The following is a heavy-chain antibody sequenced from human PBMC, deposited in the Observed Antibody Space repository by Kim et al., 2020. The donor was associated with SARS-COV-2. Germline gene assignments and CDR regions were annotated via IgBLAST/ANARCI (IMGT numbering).Heavy chain of an antibody. D-gene: IGHD2-21*01. J-gene: IGHJ4*02. Sequence: YYKPSLKILVTISLDTSKNYFSLKLSSVTAADTSVYYCARGETGPRVKDWGQGTLVTVSS. CDR3: ARGETGPRVKD. V-gene: IGHV4-34*01.